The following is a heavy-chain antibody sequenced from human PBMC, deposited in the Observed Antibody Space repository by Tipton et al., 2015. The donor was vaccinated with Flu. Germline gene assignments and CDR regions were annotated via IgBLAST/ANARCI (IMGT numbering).Heavy chain of an antibody. J-gene: IGHJ4*02. V-gene: IGHV3-23*01. CDR3: AKVIPELVAGLDS. CDR1: GFTFSRYG. D-gene: IGHD6-19*01. CDR2: FDAAGGNT. Sequence: SLRLSCAVSGFTFSRYGMSWVRQAPGKGLEWVSGFDAAGGNTYFADSVKGRFTISRDNFKNTLYLQMNSLRAEDTAVYYCAKVIPELVAGLDSWGQGTLVTVSS.